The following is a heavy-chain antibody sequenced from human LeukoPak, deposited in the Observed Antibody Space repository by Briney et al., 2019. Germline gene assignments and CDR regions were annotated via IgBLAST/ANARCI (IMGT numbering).Heavy chain of an antibody. J-gene: IGHJ4*02. V-gene: IGHV3-23*01. Sequence: GGSLRLSCAASGFTFSSYAMSWVRQAPGKGLEWVSAISGSGGSTYYADSVKGRFTISRDNSKNTLYLQMNSLRAEDTAVYYCASRRGRYYPVSLDYWGQGTLVTVSS. CDR3: ASRRGRYYPVSLDY. CDR1: GFTFSSYA. CDR2: ISGSGGST. D-gene: IGHD1-26*01.